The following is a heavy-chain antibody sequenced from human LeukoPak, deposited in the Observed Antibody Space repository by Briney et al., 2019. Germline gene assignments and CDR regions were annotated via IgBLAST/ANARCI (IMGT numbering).Heavy chain of an antibody. V-gene: IGHV3-23*01. Sequence: GGSLRLSCAASGFTFSSYAMSWVRQAPGKGLEWVSAISGSGGSTYYADSVEGRFTISRDNSKNTLYLQMNSLRAEDTAVYYCAKDIVVVPAAIGVSYFDYWGQGTLVTVSS. D-gene: IGHD2-2*02. CDR1: GFTFSSYA. J-gene: IGHJ4*02. CDR2: ISGSGGST. CDR3: AKDIVVVPAAIGVSYFDY.